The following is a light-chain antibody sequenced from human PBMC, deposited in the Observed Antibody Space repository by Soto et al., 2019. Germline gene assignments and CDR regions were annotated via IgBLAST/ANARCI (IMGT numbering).Light chain of an antibody. CDR3: QQYGGSPLHT. V-gene: IGKV3-20*01. CDR2: GPS. Sequence: EIVLTQSPGTLSLSPGERATLSCRASQSISSNDLAWYHQRPGQAPRLLIYGPSSRATGIPDRFSGSWSGTDFTLSISRLEPADFVVYYCQQYGGSPLHTFGQGTKVEIK. J-gene: IGKJ2*01. CDR1: QSISSND.